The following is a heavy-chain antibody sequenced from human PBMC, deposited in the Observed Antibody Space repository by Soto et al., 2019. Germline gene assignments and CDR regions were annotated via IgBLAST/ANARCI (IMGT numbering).Heavy chain of an antibody. CDR1: GYTFTGYY. CDR3: ARSCSGGSCYGAFDI. CDR2: INPNSGGT. Sequence: GASVKVSCKASGYTFTGYYMHWVRQAPGQGLEWMGWINPNSGGTNYAQKFQGWVTMTRDTSISTAYMELSRLRSDDTAVYYCARSCSGGSCYGAFDIWGQGTMVTVSS. D-gene: IGHD2-15*01. J-gene: IGHJ3*02. V-gene: IGHV1-2*04.